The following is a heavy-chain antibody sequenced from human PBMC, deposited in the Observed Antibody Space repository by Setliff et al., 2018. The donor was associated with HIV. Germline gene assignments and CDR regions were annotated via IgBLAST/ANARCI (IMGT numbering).Heavy chain of an antibody. D-gene: IGHD6-19*01. CDR3: ARGEGAGLGYSSGWAYYYYGMDV. CDR2: IYYSGST. J-gene: IGHJ6*02. CDR1: GGSISSYY. V-gene: IGHV4-59*01. Sequence: NPSETLSLTCTVSGGSISSYYWSWIRQPPGKGLEWIGYIYYSGSTNYNPSLKSRVTISVDTSKNQFSLKLSSVTAADTAVYYCARGEGAGLGYSSGWAYYYYGMDVWGQGATVTVSS.